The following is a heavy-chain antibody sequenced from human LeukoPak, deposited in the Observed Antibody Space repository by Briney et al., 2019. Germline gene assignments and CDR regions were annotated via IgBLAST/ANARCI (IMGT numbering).Heavy chain of an antibody. CDR2: ISGSGDNT. CDR3: ARDEDQRAYDY. CDR1: GFSFRTYG. V-gene: IGHV3-23*01. Sequence: PGGSLRLSCAASGFSFRTYGMSWVRQAPGKRLEWVSGISGSGDNTHNADFVKGRFTISRDNSKNTLYLQMNSLRAEDTAVYYCARDEDQRAYDYWGQGTLVTVSS. J-gene: IGHJ4*02.